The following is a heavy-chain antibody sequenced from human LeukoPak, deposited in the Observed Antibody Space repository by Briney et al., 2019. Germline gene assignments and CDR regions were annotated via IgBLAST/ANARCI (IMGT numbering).Heavy chain of an antibody. V-gene: IGHV6-1*01. CDR3: ARGAAYSYGYYYYYYGMDV. CDR2: TYYRSKWYN. Sequence: SQTLSLTCAISGDSVSSNSAAWNWLRQSPSRGLEWLGRTYYRSKWYNDYAVSVKSRITINPDTSKNQFSLQLNSVTPEDTAVYYCARGAAYSYGYYYYYYGMDVWGQGTTVTVSS. CDR1: GDSVSSNSAA. D-gene: IGHD5-18*01. J-gene: IGHJ6*02.